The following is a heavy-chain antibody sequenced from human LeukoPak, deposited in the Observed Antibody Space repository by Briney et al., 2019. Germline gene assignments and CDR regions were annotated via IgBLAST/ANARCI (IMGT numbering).Heavy chain of an antibody. CDR2: FDPEDGET. Sequence: VASVRVSCKVSGYTLIELYTHWVRQAPGIGLEWMGGFDPEDGETIYAQKFQGRVTMTEDTSTDTAYMELSSLRSEDTAVYYCATGSPLEYEYDSRSINHGLDVWGQGTTVTVSS. J-gene: IGHJ6*02. CDR3: ATGSPLEYEYDSRSINHGLDV. V-gene: IGHV1-24*01. D-gene: IGHD3-22*01. CDR1: GYTLIELY.